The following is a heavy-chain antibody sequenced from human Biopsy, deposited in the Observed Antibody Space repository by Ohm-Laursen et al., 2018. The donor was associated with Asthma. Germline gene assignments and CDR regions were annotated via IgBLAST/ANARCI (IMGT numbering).Heavy chain of an antibody. J-gene: IGHJ6*02. V-gene: IGHV1-18*01. Sequence: ASVTASCQTSGYTFNIAGITSVRQAPGQGLEWLGLIIVYIVNTRVAQKLQDRVTMITDTSTSTAYMELRRLRSADTAVDFGARAVDYSHYYGIDVWGQGTTVTVS. CDR1: GYTFNIAG. CDR2: IIVYIVNT. CDR3: ARAVDYSHYYGIDV. D-gene: IGHD3-10*01.